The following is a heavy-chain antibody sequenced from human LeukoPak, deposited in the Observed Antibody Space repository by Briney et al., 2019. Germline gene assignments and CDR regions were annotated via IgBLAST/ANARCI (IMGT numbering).Heavy chain of an antibody. CDR3: ARDLRSGYDLSWFDP. Sequence: NPSETLSLTRTVSGGSISSYYWSWIRQPAGKGLEWIGRIYTSGSTNYNPSLKSRVTMSVDTSKNQSSLKLSSVTAADTAVYYCARDLRSGYDLSWFDPWGQGTLVTVSS. J-gene: IGHJ5*02. CDR1: GGSISSYY. V-gene: IGHV4-4*07. D-gene: IGHD5-12*01. CDR2: IYTSGST.